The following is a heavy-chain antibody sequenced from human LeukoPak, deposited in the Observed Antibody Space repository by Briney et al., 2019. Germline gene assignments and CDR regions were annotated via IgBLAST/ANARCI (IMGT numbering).Heavy chain of an antibody. D-gene: IGHD6-6*01. CDR1: GFTFSSYS. Sequence: GGSLRLSCAASGFTFSSYSMNWVRQAPGKGLVWVSRISPTGSTTSYADSVKGRFTVSRDNAKNTLYLQVNNLRAEDMAVYYCARGPNSNWSGLDFWGQGTLLTVSS. CDR3: ARGPNSNWSGLDF. V-gene: IGHV3-74*01. J-gene: IGHJ4*02. CDR2: ISPTGSTT.